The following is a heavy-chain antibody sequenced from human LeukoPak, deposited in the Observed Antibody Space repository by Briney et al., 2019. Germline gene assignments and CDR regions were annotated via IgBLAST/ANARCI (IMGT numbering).Heavy chain of an antibody. V-gene: IGHV3-49*03. D-gene: IGHD2/OR15-2a*01. CDR2: IRPKSDGGTA. CDR3: DNRGY. CDR1: GFTFRDQF. Sequence: GGSLRLSCTTSGFTFRDQFITWFRQAPGKGLEWVAFIRPKSDGGTAEYAASVKGRFAMSRDDSRSIAYLDMNSPKTEDTAVYYCDNRGYWGQGTLVTVPS. J-gene: IGHJ4*02.